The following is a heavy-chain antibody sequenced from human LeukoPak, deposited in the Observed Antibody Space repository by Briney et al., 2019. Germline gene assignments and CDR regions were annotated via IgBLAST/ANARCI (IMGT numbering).Heavy chain of an antibody. J-gene: IGHJ4*02. Sequence: SETLSLTCTVSGGSIRSFYWNWVRQPAGKGLEWLGRIYSSGDTNYNPSLMSRITMSVDTSKNQFSLKLSSVTVADTAVYYCARVHNDILTDDSLGDKFDYWGQGTLVTVSS. D-gene: IGHD3-9*01. V-gene: IGHV4-4*07. CDR2: IYSSGDT. CDR3: ARVHNDILTDDSLGDKFDY. CDR1: GGSIRSFY.